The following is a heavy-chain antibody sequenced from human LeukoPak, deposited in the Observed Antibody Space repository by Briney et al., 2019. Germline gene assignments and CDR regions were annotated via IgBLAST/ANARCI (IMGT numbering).Heavy chain of an antibody. CDR2: IIPIFGTA. Sequence: GASVKVSCKASGGTFSSYAISWVRQAPGQGLEWMGGIIPIFGTANYAQKFQGRVTITTDESTSTAYMELSSLRSEDTAVYYCASNPVSPAATGPLVYYMDVWGKGTTVTVSS. CDR1: GGTFSSYA. CDR3: ASNPVSPAATGPLVYYMDV. V-gene: IGHV1-69*05. D-gene: IGHD2-2*01. J-gene: IGHJ6*03.